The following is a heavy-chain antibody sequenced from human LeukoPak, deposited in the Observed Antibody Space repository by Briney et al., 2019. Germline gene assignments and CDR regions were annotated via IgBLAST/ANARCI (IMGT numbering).Heavy chain of an antibody. J-gene: IGHJ4*02. D-gene: IGHD3-22*01. CDR3: AKGVGYYDSSGAVDY. CDR2: ISGSGGST. CDR1: GFSFGDYT. Sequence: GGSLRLSCTGSGFSFGDYTMAWLRQAPGKGLEWVSAISGSGGSTYYADSVKGRFTISRDNSKNTLYLQMNSLRAEDTAVYYCAKGVGYYDSSGAVDYWGQGTLVTVSS. V-gene: IGHV3-23*01.